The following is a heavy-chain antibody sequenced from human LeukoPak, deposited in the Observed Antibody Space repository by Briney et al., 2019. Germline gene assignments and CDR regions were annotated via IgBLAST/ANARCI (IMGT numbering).Heavy chain of an antibody. CDR2: IKQDGSEK. V-gene: IGHV3-7*01. J-gene: IGHJ4*02. Sequence: GGSLRLSCVVSGFTFSGYWMTWVRQAPGKGLEWVVNIKQDGSEKYYVDSVKGRFTISRDNAQNSLYLQMNSLRAEDTAVYYCARDPGYYGSGSYLNWGQGTLVTVSS. CDR1: GFTFSGYW. D-gene: IGHD3-10*01. CDR3: ARDPGYYGSGSYLN.